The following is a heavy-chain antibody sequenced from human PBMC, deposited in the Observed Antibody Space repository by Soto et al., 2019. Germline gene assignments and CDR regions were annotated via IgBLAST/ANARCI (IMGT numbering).Heavy chain of an antibody. J-gene: IGHJ4*02. CDR3: AKGSSASRPYYFDY. D-gene: IGHD6-19*01. V-gene: IGHV3-23*01. CDR1: GFTFSNSA. Sequence: GGSLRLSCGASGFTFSNSAMSWVRQAPGKGLEWVSAIGGGGAGTYHADSVKGRFAISRDNSKTTLYLQMSSLRADDTAVYYCAKGSSASRPYYFDYWGQGSLVTVSS. CDR2: IGGGGAGT.